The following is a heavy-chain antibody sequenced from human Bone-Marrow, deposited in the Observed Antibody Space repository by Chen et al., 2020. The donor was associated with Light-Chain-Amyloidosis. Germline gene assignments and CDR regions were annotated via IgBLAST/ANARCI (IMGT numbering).Heavy chain of an antibody. D-gene: IGHD6-19*01. CDR1: GFTFTSSA. CDR3: AAAGSYSSGWYENFDY. CDR2: IVVGSGNT. Sequence: QSGPEVKKPGTSVKVSCKASGFTFTSSAVQWVRQARGQRLEWIGWIVVGSGNTNYAQKFQERVTITRDMSTSTAYMELSSLRSEDTAVYYCAAAGSYSSGWYENFDYWGQGTLVTVSS. V-gene: IGHV1-58*01. J-gene: IGHJ4*02.